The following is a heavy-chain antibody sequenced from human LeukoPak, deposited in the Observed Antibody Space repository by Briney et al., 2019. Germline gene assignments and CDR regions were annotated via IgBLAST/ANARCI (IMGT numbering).Heavy chain of an antibody. CDR3: ARGPHYSSSWYLPYYYGMDV. Sequence: GASVKVSCKASGYTFTSYGISWVRQAPGQGLEWMGWISAYNGNTNYAQKLQGRVTMTTDTSTSTAYMELRSLRSDDTAVYYCARGPHYSSSWYLPYYYGMDVWGQGTTVTVSS. V-gene: IGHV1-18*01. CDR2: ISAYNGNT. J-gene: IGHJ6*02. D-gene: IGHD6-13*01. CDR1: GYTFTSYG.